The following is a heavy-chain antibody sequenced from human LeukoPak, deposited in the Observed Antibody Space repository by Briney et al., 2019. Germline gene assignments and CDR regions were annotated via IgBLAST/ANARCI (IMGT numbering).Heavy chain of an antibody. CDR1: GFTFSNSY. V-gene: IGHV3-64*01. J-gene: IGHJ3*02. Sequence: GGSLRLSCAASGFTFSNSYMHWVRQAPGKGLEYVFSISSNGGRTYYANSVNGRFTISRDNDKNTLFLQLGSLRPEDMAVYYCARDWVGGWAFDIWGQGTMVTVSS. CDR3: ARDWVGGWAFDI. D-gene: IGHD3-16*01. CDR2: ISSNGGRT.